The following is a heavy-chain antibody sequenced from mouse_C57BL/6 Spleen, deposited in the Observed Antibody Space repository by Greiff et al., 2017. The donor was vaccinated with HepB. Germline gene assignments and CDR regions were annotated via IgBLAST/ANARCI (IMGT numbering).Heavy chain of an antibody. CDR2: ISSGSSTI. CDR3: ARDYGSHFGD. Sequence: EVQRVESGGGLVKPGGSLKLSCAASGFTFSDYGMHWVRQAPEKGLEWVAYISSGSSTIYYADTVKGRFTISRDKAKNTLFLQMTSLRSEDTAMYYCARDYGSHFGDWGQGTTLTVSS. V-gene: IGHV5-17*01. CDR1: GFTFSDYG. D-gene: IGHD1-1*01. J-gene: IGHJ2*01.